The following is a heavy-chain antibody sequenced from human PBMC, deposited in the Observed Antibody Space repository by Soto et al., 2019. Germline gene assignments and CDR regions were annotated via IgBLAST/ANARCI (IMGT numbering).Heavy chain of an antibody. V-gene: IGHV1-46*01. CDR1: GYTSTGYH. J-gene: IGHJ4*02. CDR2: INPSGVTI. Sequence: ASVKVSCKASGYTSTGYHMHWVRQAPGQGLEWMGIINPSGVTISYAQKFQGRLTMTRDTSTTTVYMELSTLSSEDTAVYYCEREGVGTFFFYYWGQGTLGTVS. D-gene: IGHD3-16*01. CDR3: EREGVGTFFFYY.